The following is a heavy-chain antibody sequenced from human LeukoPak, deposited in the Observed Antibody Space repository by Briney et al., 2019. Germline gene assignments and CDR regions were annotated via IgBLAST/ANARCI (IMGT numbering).Heavy chain of an antibody. D-gene: IGHD1-14*01. CDR2: IIPIFGTA. J-gene: IGHJ5*02. Sequence: SVKVSCKASGGTFSSYAISWVRQAPGQGLEWMGGIIPIFGTANYAQKFQGRVTITTDESTSTAYMEPSSLRSEDTAVYYCARGIPGENWFDPWGQGTLVTVSS. CDR3: ARGIPGENWFDP. CDR1: GGTFSSYA. V-gene: IGHV1-69*05.